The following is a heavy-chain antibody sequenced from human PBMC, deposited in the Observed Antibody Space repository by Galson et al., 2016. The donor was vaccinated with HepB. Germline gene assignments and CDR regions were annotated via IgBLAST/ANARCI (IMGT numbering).Heavy chain of an antibody. J-gene: IGHJ6*02. Sequence: SLRLSCAASGFTFSSYAMNWVRQAPGKGLEWTSYIYISGGGINYSDSVKGHFTISRDNAKNSRYLQMNRPRDEDTAVYYCVTDFWPTEVGWGQGTTVIVSS. D-gene: IGHD3-3*01. V-gene: IGHV3-48*02. CDR1: GFTFSSYA. CDR3: VTDFWPTEVG. CDR2: IYISGGGI.